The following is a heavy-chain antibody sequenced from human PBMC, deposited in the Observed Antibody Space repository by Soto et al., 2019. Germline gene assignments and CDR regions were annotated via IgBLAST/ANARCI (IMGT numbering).Heavy chain of an antibody. V-gene: IGHV1-69*13. Sequence: GASVKVSCKASGGTFSSYAISRVRQAPGQGLEWMGGIIPIFGTANYAQKFQGRVTITADESTSTAYMELSSLRSEDTAVYYCARVRNSQVYYYYYGMDVWGQGTTVTVSS. J-gene: IGHJ6*02. CDR3: ARVRNSQVYYYYYGMDV. CDR2: IIPIFGTA. CDR1: GGTFSSYA.